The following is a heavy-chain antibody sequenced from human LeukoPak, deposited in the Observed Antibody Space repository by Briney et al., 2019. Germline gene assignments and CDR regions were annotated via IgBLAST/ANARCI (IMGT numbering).Heavy chain of an antibody. CDR3: ASKRGVDCSGGSCYRFDY. CDR1: GGTFSSYA. CDR2: IIPIFGTA. V-gene: IGHV1-69*01. D-gene: IGHD2-15*01. Sequence: SVKVSCEASGGTFSSYAISWVRQAPGQGLEWMGGIIPIFGTANYAQKFQGRVTITADESTSTAYMELSSLRSEDTAVYYCASKRGVDCSGGSCYRFDYWGQGTLVTVSS. J-gene: IGHJ4*02.